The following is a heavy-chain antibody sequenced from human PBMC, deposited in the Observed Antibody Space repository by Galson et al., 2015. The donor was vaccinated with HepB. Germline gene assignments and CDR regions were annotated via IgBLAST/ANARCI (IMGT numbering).Heavy chain of an antibody. CDR1: GFTFSSYG. Sequence: SLRLSCAASGFTFSSYGMHWVRQAPGKGLEWVAFIRHDGSDQYYGDSVKGRFTISRDSSKNTLCLQMNSLRAEDTAVYYCAKDHSAVAGNRYLGYWGQGTLVTVSS. CDR2: IRHDGSDQ. J-gene: IGHJ4*02. D-gene: IGHD6-19*01. CDR3: AKDHSAVAGNRYLGY. V-gene: IGHV3-30*02.